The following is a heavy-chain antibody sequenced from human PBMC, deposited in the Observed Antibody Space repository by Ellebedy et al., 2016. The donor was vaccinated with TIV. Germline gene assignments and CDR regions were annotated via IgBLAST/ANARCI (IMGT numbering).Heavy chain of an antibody. D-gene: IGHD2/OR15-2a*01. CDR1: GFIFDDYA. J-gene: IGHJ4*02. Sequence: GGSLRLSXAASGFIFDDYAVHWVRQAPGKGLVWVSRINNDGTATTYADSVKGRFTISRDNTKNTLYLQMNSLRADDTAVYYCARDRSMTPDSWGQGSLVTVS. V-gene: IGHV3-74*01. CDR2: INNDGTAT. CDR3: ARDRSMTPDS.